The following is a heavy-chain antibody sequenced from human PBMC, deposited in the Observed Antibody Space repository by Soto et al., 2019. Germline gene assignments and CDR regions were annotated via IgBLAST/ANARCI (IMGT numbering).Heavy chain of an antibody. V-gene: IGHV4-39*01. CDR3: ARLRPFDY. CDR1: GGSINSSNFY. Sequence: QLQLQESGPGLVKPSETLSLTCSVSGGSINSSNFYWGWIRQPPGKGLEWIGTISYNGSTYNKPSLKSRVTISVDTSKNQFSLSFTSVTAADTAMYYCARLRPFDYWGQGALVTVSS. J-gene: IGHJ4*02. CDR2: ISYNGST.